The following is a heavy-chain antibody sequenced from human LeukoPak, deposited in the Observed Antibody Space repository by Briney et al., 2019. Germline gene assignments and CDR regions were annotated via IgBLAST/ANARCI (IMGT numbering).Heavy chain of an antibody. CDR2: INSNTGNP. Sequence: ASVKVSCKASGYTFTSYAMNWVRQAPGQGLEWMGWINSNTGNPTYAQGFTGRFVFSLDTSVSTAYLQISSLKAEDTAVYYCARAFIEYCSSTSCYTHFDYWGQGTLVTVSS. J-gene: IGHJ4*02. CDR1: GYTFTSYA. CDR3: ARAFIEYCSSTSCYTHFDY. V-gene: IGHV7-4-1*02. D-gene: IGHD2-2*02.